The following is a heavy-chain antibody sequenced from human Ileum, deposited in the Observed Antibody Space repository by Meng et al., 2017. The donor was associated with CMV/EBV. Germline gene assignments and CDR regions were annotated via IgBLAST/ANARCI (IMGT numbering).Heavy chain of an antibody. V-gene: IGHV4-4*01. CDR3: ASLRGSFDY. CDR2: ICRGGSA. Sequence: SLTCAVSGGSLSGSHWWSWGRQPPGKGLEWIGGICRGGSANYDQSLKSRVTISVDKSKNQFSLKLSSVAAADTAVYCCASLRGSFDYWGQGTLVTVSS. J-gene: IGHJ4*02. CDR1: GGSLSGSHW.